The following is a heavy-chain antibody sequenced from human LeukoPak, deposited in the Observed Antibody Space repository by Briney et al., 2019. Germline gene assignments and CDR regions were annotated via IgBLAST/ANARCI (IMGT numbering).Heavy chain of an antibody. D-gene: IGHD6-13*01. CDR1: GFTLEDYG. Sequence: GGSLRLSCEASGFTLEDYGIHWVRQVPGKGLEWVSGVTWSSRSKKYADSVRGRFSISRDDANNSPFLQMNNLRPEDTALYYCAKDSEARSISWYSHFDLWGRGTLVTVSS. CDR2: VTWSSRSK. V-gene: IGHV3-9*01. CDR3: AKDSEARSISWYSHFDL. J-gene: IGHJ2*01.